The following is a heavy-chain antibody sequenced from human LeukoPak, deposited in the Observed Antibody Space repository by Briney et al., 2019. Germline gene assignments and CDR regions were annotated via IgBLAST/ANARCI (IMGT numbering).Heavy chain of an antibody. CDR2: IDPNGTT. D-gene: IGHD3-10*01. Sequence: PSETLSLTCAVYGGAFSGYSWSWIRQPPGKGLEWIGEIDPNGTTNYNPSLKSRVTLSEDTSKNQFSLKLSSVTAADTAVYYCARDLHYRGQGTLVTVSS. V-gene: IGHV4-34*01. CDR1: GGAFSGYS. CDR3: ARDLHY. J-gene: IGHJ4*02.